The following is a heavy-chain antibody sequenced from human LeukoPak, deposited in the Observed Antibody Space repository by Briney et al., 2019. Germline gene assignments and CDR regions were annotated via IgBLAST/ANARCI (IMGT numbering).Heavy chain of an antibody. CDR2: IRSSSTTI. J-gene: IGHJ6*02. D-gene: IGHD3-10*01. V-gene: IGHV3-48*04. CDR3: ARGQNYGSGSYRNYYYYYYGMDV. Sequence: GGSLRLSCAASGFTFSIYSMNWVRQAPGEGLEWVSYIRSSSTTIYYADSVKGRFTISRDNAKNSLYLQMNSLRAEDTAVYYCARGQNYGSGSYRNYYYYYYGMDVWGQGTTVTVSS. CDR1: GFTFSIYS.